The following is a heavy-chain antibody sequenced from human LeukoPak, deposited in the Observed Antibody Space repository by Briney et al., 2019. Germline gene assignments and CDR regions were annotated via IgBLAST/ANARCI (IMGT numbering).Heavy chain of an antibody. CDR1: GFTFSDHH. CDR3: AKTISSGGYYYPFDN. CDR2: TRNKANSYTT. D-gene: IGHD3-22*01. J-gene: IGHJ4*02. V-gene: IGHV3-72*01. Sequence: PGGSLTLSCAASGFTFSDHHMDWVRQVPGKGLEWVGRTRNKANSYTTAYAASVKGRFTTSRDDSKNSLYLQMNSLKTGDTAIYFCAKTISSGGYYYPFDNWGQGTLVTVSS.